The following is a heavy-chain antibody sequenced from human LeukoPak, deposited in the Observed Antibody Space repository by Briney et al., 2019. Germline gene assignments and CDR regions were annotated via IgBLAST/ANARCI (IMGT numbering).Heavy chain of an antibody. D-gene: IGHD3-10*01. Sequence: ASVKVSCKASGYTFTSYDINWVRQATGQGLEWMGWMNPNSGNTGYAQKFQGRVTMTRNTSISTAYMELSSLRSEDTAVYYCARDLGATYYYGSGSRYGMDVWGQGTTVTVSS. CDR3: ARDLGATYYYGSGSRYGMDV. CDR2: MNPNSGNT. J-gene: IGHJ6*02. CDR1: GYTFTSYD. V-gene: IGHV1-8*01.